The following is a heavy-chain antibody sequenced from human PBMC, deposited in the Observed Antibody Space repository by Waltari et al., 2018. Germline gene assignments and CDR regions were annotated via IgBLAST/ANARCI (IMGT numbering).Heavy chain of an antibody. Sequence: QVQLQQWGAGLLKPSETLSLTCAVYGGSFSGYYWSWIRQPPGKGLEWIGKINHSGSTNYNPSLKSRVTISVDTSKNQFSLKLSSVTAADTAVYYCARGGGYDFWSGYYFDYWGQGTLVTVSS. J-gene: IGHJ4*02. CDR2: INHSGST. V-gene: IGHV4-34*01. CDR1: GGSFSGYY. CDR3: ARGGGYDFWSGYYFDY. D-gene: IGHD3-3*01.